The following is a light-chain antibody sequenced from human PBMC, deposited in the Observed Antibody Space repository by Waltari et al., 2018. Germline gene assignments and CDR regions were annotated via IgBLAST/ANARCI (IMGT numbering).Light chain of an antibody. V-gene: IGKV4-1*01. CDR3: QQCLSFPFT. J-gene: IGKJ3*01. CDR2: LPS. Sequence: DIVLTQSPDSLAVSLGERATINCKYSHSVLYNPDNKNYLAWYQQKPGQPPTLLFYLPSTRESGVPDRFSGSGSGTDFTLTISSLQADDVAVYFCQQCLSFPFTFGPGTKVDLK. CDR1: HSVLYNPDNKNY.